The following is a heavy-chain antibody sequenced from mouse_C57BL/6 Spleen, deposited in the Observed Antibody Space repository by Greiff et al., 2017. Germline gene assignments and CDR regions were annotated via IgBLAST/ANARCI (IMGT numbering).Heavy chain of an antibody. Sequence: EVQLQQSGGGLVKPGGSLKLSCAASGFTFSDYGMHWVRQAPEKGLEWVAYISSGSSTIYYADTVKGRFTISRDNAKNTLFLQMTSLRSEDTAMYYCARSYDYDRYFDVWGTGTTVTVSS. CDR1: GFTFSDYG. V-gene: IGHV5-17*01. CDR2: ISSGSSTI. CDR3: ARSYDYDRYFDV. D-gene: IGHD2-4*01. J-gene: IGHJ1*03.